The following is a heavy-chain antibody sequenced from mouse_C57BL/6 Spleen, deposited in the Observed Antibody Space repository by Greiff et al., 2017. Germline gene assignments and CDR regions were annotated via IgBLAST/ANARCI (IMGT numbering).Heavy chain of an antibody. CDR1: GYAFSSSW. CDR3: ARATAQATGAY. D-gene: IGHD3-2*02. J-gene: IGHJ3*01. CDR2: IYPGDGDT. V-gene: IGHV1-82*01. Sequence: VQGVESGPELVKPGASVKISCKASGYAFSSSWMNWVKQRPGKGLEWIGRIYPGDGDTNYNGKFKGKATLTADKSSSTAYMQLSSLTSEDAAVYFCARATAQATGAYWGQGTLVTVSA.